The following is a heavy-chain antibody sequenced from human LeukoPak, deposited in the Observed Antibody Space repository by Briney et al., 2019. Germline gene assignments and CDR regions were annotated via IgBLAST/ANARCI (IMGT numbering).Heavy chain of an antibody. CDR1: GYTFSSYD. V-gene: IGHV1-8*01. D-gene: IGHD2-2*01. CDR2: MIPNSGNT. CDR3: AIPAGTDAFDI. J-gene: IGHJ3*02. Sequence: GASVKVSCKASGYTFSSYDINWVRQATGQGLEWMGWMIPNSGNTGYAQKFQGRVTMTRNISTSTAYMELSSLRSEDTAVYYCAIPAGTDAFDIWGQGTVVTVSS.